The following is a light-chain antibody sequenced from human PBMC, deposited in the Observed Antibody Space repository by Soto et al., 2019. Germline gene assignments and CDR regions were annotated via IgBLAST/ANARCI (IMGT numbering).Light chain of an antibody. J-gene: IGLJ1*01. CDR2: EVN. V-gene: IGLV2-8*01. CDR3: SSYAGSSNV. Sequence: QSALTQPASVSGSPGQSITISCTGTSSDVGGYNYVSWYQHHPGKAPKLIIYEVNKRPSGVPDRFSGSKSGNTASLTVSGLQAEDEADYYCSSYAGSSNVFGTGTKLTVL. CDR1: SSDVGGYNY.